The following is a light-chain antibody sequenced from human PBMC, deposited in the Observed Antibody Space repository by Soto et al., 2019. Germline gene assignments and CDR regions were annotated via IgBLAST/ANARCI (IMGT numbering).Light chain of an antibody. J-gene: IGKJ2*01. CDR3: QHYNNWPPYT. CDR2: GAS. Sequence: EIVMTQSPATLSVSPGERATLSCRASQSVSSNLAWYQQKPGQAPRLLIYGASTRATGIPATFSGSGSGTEFTLTISSLLSEDFAVYYCQHYNNWPPYTFGQGTKLEIK. CDR1: QSVSSN. V-gene: IGKV3D-15*01.